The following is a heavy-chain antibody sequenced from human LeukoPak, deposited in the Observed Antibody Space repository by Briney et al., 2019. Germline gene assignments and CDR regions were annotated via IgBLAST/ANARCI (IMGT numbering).Heavy chain of an antibody. Sequence: GGSLRLSCAASGFTFSTYSMNWVRQAPGKGLEWVSSITSSSTSIYFADSVKGRFTISRDNAKNSLYLQMNSLRAEDTAVYYCARTYYDILTGYNPYFDYWGQGTLVTVSS. V-gene: IGHV3-21*01. CDR2: ITSSSTSI. J-gene: IGHJ4*02. CDR3: ARTYYDILTGYNPYFDY. D-gene: IGHD3-9*01. CDR1: GFTFSTYS.